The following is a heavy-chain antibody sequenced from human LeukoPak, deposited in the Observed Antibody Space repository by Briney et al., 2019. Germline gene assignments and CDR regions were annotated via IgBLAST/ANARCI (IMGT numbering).Heavy chain of an antibody. CDR2: IYTSGST. J-gene: IGHJ5*02. D-gene: IGHD5-24*01. CDR3: ARDRPRWLKGSWFDP. Sequence: PSETLSLTCTVSGGSISSYYWSWIRQPAGKGLELIGRIYTSGSTNYNPSLKSRVTMSVDTSKNQFSLKLSSVTVADTAVYYCARDRPRWLKGSWFDPWGQGTLVTVSS. V-gene: IGHV4-4*07. CDR1: GGSISSYY.